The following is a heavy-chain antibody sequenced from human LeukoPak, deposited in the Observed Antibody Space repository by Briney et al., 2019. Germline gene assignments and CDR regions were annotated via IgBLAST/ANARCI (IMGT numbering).Heavy chain of an antibody. CDR3: ARVGGYCSGGSCSRDY. Sequence: TGGSLRLSCAASGFTFSSYWMHWVRQAPGKGLVWVSRINSDGSSTSYADSVKGRFTISRDNAKNTLYLQMNSLRAEDTAVYYCARVGGYCSGGSCSRDYWGQGTLVTVSS. CDR2: INSDGSST. J-gene: IGHJ4*02. CDR1: GFTFSSYW. D-gene: IGHD2-15*01. V-gene: IGHV3-74*01.